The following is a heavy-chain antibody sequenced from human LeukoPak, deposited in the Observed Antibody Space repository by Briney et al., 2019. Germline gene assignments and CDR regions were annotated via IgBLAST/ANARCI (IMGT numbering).Heavy chain of an antibody. Sequence: PGGSLRLSCSASGFIFTSYAMYWVRQAPGKGLEYVSAITGNGGRTYYADSVKGKFTISRDNSKNTLYLQMSSLRVEDTAVYYCVKDPRDYGDYWGQGTLVTVSS. CDR3: VKDPRDYGDY. CDR2: ITGNGGRT. V-gene: IGHV3-64D*09. CDR1: GFIFTSYA. D-gene: IGHD4-17*01. J-gene: IGHJ4*02.